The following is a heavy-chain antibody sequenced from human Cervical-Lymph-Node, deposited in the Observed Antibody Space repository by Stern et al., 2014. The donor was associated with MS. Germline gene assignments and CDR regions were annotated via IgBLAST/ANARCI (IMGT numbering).Heavy chain of an antibody. CDR2: INPSGGST. D-gene: IGHD6-19*01. CDR1: GYNFTIYY. CDR3: AREVAGHRLGMMDV. Sequence: VQLLDSGAEVKKPGASVKVSCKASGYNFTIYYMHWVRQAPGQGLEWMVIINPSGGSTSYAQKFQGRVTMTRDTSTSTVYMELSSLRSEDTAVYYCAREVAGHRLGMMDVWGQGTTVTVSS. J-gene: IGHJ6*02. V-gene: IGHV1-46*01.